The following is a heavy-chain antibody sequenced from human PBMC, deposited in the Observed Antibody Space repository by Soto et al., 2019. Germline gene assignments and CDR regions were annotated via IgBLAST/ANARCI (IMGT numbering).Heavy chain of an antibody. CDR3: ARALRPTYGSSPMGG. V-gene: IGHV3-30*14. D-gene: IGHD3-10*01. CDR2: ISYDVSEN. CDR1: GFTFNNYA. Sequence: PGGSVGLSCAASGFTFNNYAMHWVRQAPGKRLECVAIISYDVSENSQADSVKGRFTVSRHNSMNTLYLHMDSLRTPHTAVYHCARALRPTYGSSPMGGWGQRT. J-gene: IGHJ6*02.